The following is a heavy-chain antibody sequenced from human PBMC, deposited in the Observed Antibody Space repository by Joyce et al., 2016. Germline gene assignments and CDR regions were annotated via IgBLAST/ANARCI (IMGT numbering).Heavy chain of an antibody. V-gene: IGHV3-30*18. Sequence: QGQLVESGGGVVQPGRSLRLSCAASGFTFYSYGMHWVRQAPGKGLEWCVSISFEGNNKHYADSVKGRFTISRDNSKNTLFLQMSRLRDEDTAVYYCAKEAPGIYGLDVWGQGTTVIVSS. CDR1: GFTFYSYG. J-gene: IGHJ6*02. CDR2: ISFEGNNK. CDR3: AKEAPGIYGLDV.